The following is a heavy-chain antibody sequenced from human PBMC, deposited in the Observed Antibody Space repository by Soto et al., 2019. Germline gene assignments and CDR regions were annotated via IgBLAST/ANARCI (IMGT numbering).Heavy chain of an antibody. CDR3: ARDNGELEYYGMDV. V-gene: IGHV4-34*01. Sequence: SETLSLTCAVYGGSFSGYYWTWIRQPPGTGLEWIGEINHSGSTNYNPSLKSRVTISVDTSKNQFSLKLSSVTAADTAVYYCARDNGELEYYGMDVWGQGTTVTVSS. CDR2: INHSGST. J-gene: IGHJ6*02. CDR1: GGSFSGYY. D-gene: IGHD4-17*01.